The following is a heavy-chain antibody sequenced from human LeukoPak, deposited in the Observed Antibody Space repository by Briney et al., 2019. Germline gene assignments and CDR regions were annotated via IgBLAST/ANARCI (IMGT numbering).Heavy chain of an antibody. CDR3: ARGFVDSSGFPRDAFDI. V-gene: IGHV4-59*08. CDR1: GGSISSYY. D-gene: IGHD3-22*01. CDR2: IYYSGST. J-gene: IGHJ3*02. Sequence: SETLSLTCTVSGGSISSYYWSWIRQPPGKGLEWIGYIYYSGSTNYNPSLKSRVTISVDTSKNQYSLKLSSVTAADTAVYYCARGFVDSSGFPRDAFDIWGQGTMVTVSS.